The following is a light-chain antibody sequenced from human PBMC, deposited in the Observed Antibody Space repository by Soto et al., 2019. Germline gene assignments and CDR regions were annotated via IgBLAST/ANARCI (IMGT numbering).Light chain of an antibody. Sequence: EIVLTQSPATLSLSPGERATLACRASQSVSSYLAWYQQKPGQAPRLLIYDASNRATGIPARFSGSASGTDFTLTSSRLEAEDFAFYYCQQRSNLWTFVQGTKVEIK. CDR3: QQRSNLWT. CDR1: QSVSSY. CDR2: DAS. J-gene: IGKJ1*01. V-gene: IGKV3-11*01.